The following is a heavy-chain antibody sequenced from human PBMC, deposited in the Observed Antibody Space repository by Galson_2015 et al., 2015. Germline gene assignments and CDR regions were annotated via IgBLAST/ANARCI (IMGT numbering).Heavy chain of an antibody. J-gene: IGHJ6*03. CDR2: IWYDGAKN. CDR3: ARDWRPADLNSCHHYMDV. CDR1: GFIFRNYG. V-gene: IGHV3-33*01. D-gene: IGHD3-3*01. Sequence: SLRLSCAPSGFIFRNYGMHWVRQAPGKGLEWVAFIWYDGAKNYYADSVKGRFTISRDNSKNTIYLQMHSLRAEDTAVYYCARDWRPADLNSCHHYMDVWGKGTTVTVSS.